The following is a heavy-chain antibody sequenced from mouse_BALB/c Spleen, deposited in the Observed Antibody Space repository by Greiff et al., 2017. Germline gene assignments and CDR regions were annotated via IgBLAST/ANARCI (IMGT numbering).Heavy chain of an antibody. V-gene: IGHV7-1*02. Sequence: DVKLVESGGGLVQPGGSLRLSCATSGFTFSDFYMEWVRQPPGKRLEWIAASRNKANDYTTEYSASVKGRFIVSRDTSQSILYLQMNALRAEDTAIYYCARDADYDYDWFAYWGQGTLVTVSA. D-gene: IGHD2-4*01. J-gene: IGHJ3*01. CDR1: GFTFSDFY. CDR2: SRNKANDYTT. CDR3: ARDADYDYDWFAY.